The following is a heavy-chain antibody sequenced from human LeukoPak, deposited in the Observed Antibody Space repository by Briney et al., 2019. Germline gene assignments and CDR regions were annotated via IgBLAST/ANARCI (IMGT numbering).Heavy chain of an antibody. V-gene: IGHV3-23*01. D-gene: IGHD3-10*01. J-gene: IGHJ5*02. CDR2: ISSGGGNT. CDR1: GFTFSSYA. CDR3: ANRISGSSS. Sequence: GGSLRLSCEASGFTFSSYAMSWIRQAPGKGLEWVSAISSGGGNTDYADSVKGRFTISRDNSKNTVFLQMNSLRAEDTGVYYCANRISGSSSWGQGTLVTVSS.